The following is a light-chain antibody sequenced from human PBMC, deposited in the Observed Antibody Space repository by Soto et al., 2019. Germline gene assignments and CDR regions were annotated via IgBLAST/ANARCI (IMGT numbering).Light chain of an antibody. CDR3: ISYTTSSTNV. CDR2: VVS. CDR1: TSDVGGYNY. V-gene: IGLV2-14*01. Sequence: QSVLTQPASVSGSPGQSITISCTGTTSDVGGYNYVSWYQQHPGKAPKLMISVVSNRPSGVSNRFSGSKSGNTASLTISGLQAEDEADYYCISYTTSSTNVFGTGTKLTVL. J-gene: IGLJ1*01.